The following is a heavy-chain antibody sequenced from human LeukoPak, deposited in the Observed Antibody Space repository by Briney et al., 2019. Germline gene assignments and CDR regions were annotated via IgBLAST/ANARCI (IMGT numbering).Heavy chain of an antibody. D-gene: IGHD3-22*01. CDR1: GLTFTSYW. CDR2: INEDGSYK. J-gene: IGHJ3*02. V-gene: IGHV3-7*01. Sequence: GGSLRLSCAVSGLTFTSYWMSWVRQAPGKGLEWVANINEDGSYKFHADSVKGRFTISRDNSKSTLYLQMDSLSAADTALYFCATEGDSSGHAGAFDIWGQGTMVTVSS. CDR3: ATEGDSSGHAGAFDI.